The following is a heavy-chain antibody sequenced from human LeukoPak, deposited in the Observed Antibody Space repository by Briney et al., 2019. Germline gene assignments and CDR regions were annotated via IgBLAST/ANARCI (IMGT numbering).Heavy chain of an antibody. D-gene: IGHD4-17*01. J-gene: IGHJ4*02. CDR1: GYSFSRYW. Sequence: GESLKISCKASGYSFSRYWIGWVRQVPGKGLEWRGIIYPGDSGTRYSPSFQGQVTIPADKSISTAYLQWSSLKASDNAMYYCARPSAAAVTTEGDYWGQGTLVTVSS. CDR2: IYPGDSGT. V-gene: IGHV5-51*01. CDR3: ARPSAAAVTTEGDY.